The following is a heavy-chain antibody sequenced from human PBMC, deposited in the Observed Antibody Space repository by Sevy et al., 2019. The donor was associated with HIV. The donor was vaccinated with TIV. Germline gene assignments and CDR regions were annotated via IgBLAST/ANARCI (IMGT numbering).Heavy chain of an antibody. V-gene: IGHV3-43*01. J-gene: IGHJ6*03. Sequence: GGSLRLSCAASGFTFDDYTMHWVRQAPGKGLEWVSLISWDGGSTYYADSVKGRFTISRDNSKNSLYLQMNSLRTEDTALYYCGKCRGVGATCFHYYYYYMDVWGKGTTVTVSS. CDR1: GFTFDDYT. CDR2: ISWDGGST. D-gene: IGHD1-26*01. CDR3: GKCRGVGATCFHYYYYYMDV.